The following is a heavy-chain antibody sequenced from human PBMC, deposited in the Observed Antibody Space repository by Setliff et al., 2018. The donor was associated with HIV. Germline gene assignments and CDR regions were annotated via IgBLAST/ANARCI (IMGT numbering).Heavy chain of an antibody. CDR3: ARGSHASFWTGYGEMYFDP. D-gene: IGHD3-3*01. CDR1: GGSISSYY. CDR2: INHSGST. V-gene: IGHV4-34*01. Sequence: SETLSLTCTVSGGSISSYYWSWIRQPPGKGLEWIGEINHSGSTNFNPSLKSRVTISMDTSKNQLFLNLTSVTAADTAVYYCARGSHASFWTGYGEMYFDPWGQGTQVTVSS. J-gene: IGHJ5*02.